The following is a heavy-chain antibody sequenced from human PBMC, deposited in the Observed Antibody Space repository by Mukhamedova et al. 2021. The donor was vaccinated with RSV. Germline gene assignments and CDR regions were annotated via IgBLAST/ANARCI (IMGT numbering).Heavy chain of an antibody. V-gene: IGHV5-51*01. D-gene: IGHD1-26*01. Sequence: GLIYPGDSDTRYSPSFQGQVTISADKSFNTAHLQWSSLKATDTAIYYCARGGGVSGSDLPDSWGQGTLVTVTS. CDR2: IYPGDSDT. J-gene: IGHJ4*02. CDR3: ARGGGVSGSDLPDS.